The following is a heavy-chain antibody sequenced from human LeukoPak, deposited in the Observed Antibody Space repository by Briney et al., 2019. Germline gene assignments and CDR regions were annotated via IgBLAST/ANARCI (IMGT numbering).Heavy chain of an antibody. CDR1: GFTFSTHW. CDR3: ARDLSYCTITSCSYYYYGMDV. J-gene: IGHJ6*02. CDR2: INTDGSST. Sequence: PGGSLRLSCVASGFTFSTHWMHWVRQAPGKGLVWVSRINTDGSSTAYADSVKGRFTISRDNAKNSLYLQMNSLRAEDTAVYYCARDLSYCTITSCSYYYYGMDVWGRGTTVTVSS. D-gene: IGHD2-2*01. V-gene: IGHV3-74*01.